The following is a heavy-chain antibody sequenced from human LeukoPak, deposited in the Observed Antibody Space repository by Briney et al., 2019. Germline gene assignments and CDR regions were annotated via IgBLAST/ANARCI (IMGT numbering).Heavy chain of an antibody. CDR1: GFSLTTPGVG. J-gene: IGHJ6*03. V-gene: IGHV2-5*02. CDR3: AHSLDSTSWHGYYYYMDV. D-gene: IGHD2-2*01. Sequence: SGPALVKPTQTLTLTCSFSGFSLTTPGVGVGWVRQPPGKALEWLGFIYWDDDKRYRPSLKSRLTITMDTSRSQVVLTLTTVDPVDTATYFCAHSLDSTSWHGYYYYMDVWGKGTTVTVSS. CDR2: IYWDDDK.